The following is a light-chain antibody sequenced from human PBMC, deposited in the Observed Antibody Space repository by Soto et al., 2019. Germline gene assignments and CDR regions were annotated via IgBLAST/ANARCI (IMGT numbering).Light chain of an antibody. V-gene: IGLV2-8*01. CDR1: SSDISGHNY. Sequence: QSALTQPPSASGSPGQSVTISCTGASSDISGHNYVSWYQQHPGKAPKLMIYEVSKRPSWVPDRFSASKSGNTASLTVSGLQAEDEADYYCSSYAGGNKWVFGGGTKVTVL. J-gene: IGLJ3*02. CDR3: SSYAGGNKWV. CDR2: EVS.